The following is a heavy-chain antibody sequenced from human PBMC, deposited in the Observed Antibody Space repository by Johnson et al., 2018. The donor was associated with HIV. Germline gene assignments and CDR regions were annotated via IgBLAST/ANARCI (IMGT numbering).Heavy chain of an antibody. Sequence: EVQLVESGGGLVQPGGSLRLSCEASGFTFSSYWMSWVRQAPGKGLEWVDNIKQDGSEKYYVDSVKGRFTISRDNAKNSLYLQMNSLRAEDTAVYYCAREGIGGGAFDIWGQGTMVTVSS. CDR1: GFTFSSYW. V-gene: IGHV3-7*01. J-gene: IGHJ3*02. CDR2: IKQDGSEK. CDR3: AREGIGGGAFDI.